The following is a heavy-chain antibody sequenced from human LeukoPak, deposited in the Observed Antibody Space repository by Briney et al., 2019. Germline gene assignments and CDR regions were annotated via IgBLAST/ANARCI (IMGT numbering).Heavy chain of an antibody. CDR1: GFTFDDYA. V-gene: IGHV3-9*01. CDR2: ISWNSGSI. D-gene: IGHD3-22*01. J-gene: IGHJ4*02. CDR3: AKGPADSSGYYYFDY. Sequence: PGGSLRLSCAASGFTFDDYAMHWVRQAPGKGLEWVSGISWNSGSIGYADSVKGRFTISRDNAKNSLYLQMNSLRAEDTALYYCAKGPADSSGYYYFDYWGQGTLVTVFS.